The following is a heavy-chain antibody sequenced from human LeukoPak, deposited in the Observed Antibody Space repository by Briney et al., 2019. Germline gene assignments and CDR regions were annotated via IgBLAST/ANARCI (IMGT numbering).Heavy chain of an antibody. CDR3: ARATDTAIPGECDY. D-gene: IGHD5-18*01. CDR1: GYTFTSYG. CDR2: ISAYNGNT. J-gene: IGHJ4*02. V-gene: IGHV1-18*01. Sequence: ASVKVCCTASGYTFTSYGISWVRQAPGQGIEWMGWISAYNGNTNYAQKLQGRVTMTTDTSTSTAYMELRSLRSDNTAVYYCARATDTAIPGECDYWGQGTLVTVSS.